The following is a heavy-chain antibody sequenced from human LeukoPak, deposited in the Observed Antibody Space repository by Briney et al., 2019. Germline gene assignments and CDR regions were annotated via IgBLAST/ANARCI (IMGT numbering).Heavy chain of an antibody. D-gene: IGHD5-12*01. CDR3: AHGSGYVTVLDY. CDR1: GGSINNYY. CDR2: IYTRGST. J-gene: IGHJ4*02. Sequence: SETLSLTCTVSGGSINNYYWSWIRQPAGKGIEWIGRIYTRGSTNYNPSLKSRVTISVDTSKNQFSLKLSSVTAADTAVYYCAHGSGYVTVLDYWGQGTLVTVSS. V-gene: IGHV4-4*07.